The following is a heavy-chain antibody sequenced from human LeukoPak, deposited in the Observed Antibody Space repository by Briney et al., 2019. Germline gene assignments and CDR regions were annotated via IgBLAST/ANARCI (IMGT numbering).Heavy chain of an antibody. CDR2: INPNSGGT. V-gene: IGHV1-2*02. CDR3: ARRAYYYDSSGSGWFDP. Sequence: ASVKVSCKASGYTFTGYYMHWVRQAPGQGLEWMGWINPNSGGTNYAQKFQGRVTMTRDTSISTAYMELSRLRSDDTAVYYCARRAYYYDSSGSGWFDPWGQGTLVTVSS. CDR1: GYTFTGYY. D-gene: IGHD3-22*01. J-gene: IGHJ5*02.